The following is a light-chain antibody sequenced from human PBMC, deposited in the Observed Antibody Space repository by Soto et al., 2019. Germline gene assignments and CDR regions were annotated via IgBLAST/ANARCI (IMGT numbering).Light chain of an antibody. CDR2: GNS. Sequence: QSVLTQPPSVSGAPGQRVTISCTGSSSNIGAGYDVHWYQQLPGTAPKLLIYGNSNRPSGVPDRFSGSKSGTSASLAITGLQAEDEADYYCQHSDSSLSGSYVFGTGTKVPVL. CDR1: SSNIGAGYD. CDR3: QHSDSSLSGSYV. V-gene: IGLV1-40*01. J-gene: IGLJ1*01.